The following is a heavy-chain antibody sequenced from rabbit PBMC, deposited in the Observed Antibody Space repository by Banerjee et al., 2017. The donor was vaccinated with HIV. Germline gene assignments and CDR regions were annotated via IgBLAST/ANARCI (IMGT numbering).Heavy chain of an antibody. CDR2: IDPIFGST. V-gene: IGHV1S47*01. J-gene: IGHJ3*01. CDR3: VRDPRHYVSGWGNRLDL. D-gene: IGHD4-1*01. Sequence: QEQLVESGGGLVQPEGSLKLSCKASGFDFSSYGVSWVRQAPGKGLEWIGYIDPIFGSTYYANWVNGRFTISSHNAQNTLYLQLNSLTAADTATYFCVRDPRHYVSGWGNRLDLWGQGTLVTVS. CDR1: GFDFSSYG.